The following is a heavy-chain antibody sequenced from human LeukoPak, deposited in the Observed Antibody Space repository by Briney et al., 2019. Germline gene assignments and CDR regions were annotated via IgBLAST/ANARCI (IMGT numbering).Heavy chain of an antibody. CDR2: VSGSGGTT. CDR3: AKDGGSSGSYFPDS. V-gene: IGHV3-23*01. Sequence: GGSLRLSCAASGFTFSSYAMSWVRQAPGKGLEWVSTVSGSGGTTYYTDSVKGRFAISRDNSKNTLYLQMNSLRAEDAAVYYCAKDGGSSGSYFPDSWGQGTLVTVSS. J-gene: IGHJ4*02. D-gene: IGHD1-26*01. CDR1: GFTFSSYA.